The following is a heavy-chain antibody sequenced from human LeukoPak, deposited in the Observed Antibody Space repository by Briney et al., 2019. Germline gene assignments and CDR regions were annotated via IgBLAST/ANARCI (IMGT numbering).Heavy chain of an antibody. Sequence: SVKVSCKASAGTFSSYAISWVRQAPGQGLEWMGRIIPILGIANYAQKFQGRVTITADKSTSTAYMELSSLRSEDTAVYYCARRGLSASYYYYYYGMDVWGQGTTVTVSS. V-gene: IGHV1-69*04. CDR2: IIPILGIA. CDR3: ARRGLSASYYYYYYGMDV. CDR1: AGTFSSYA. D-gene: IGHD3-16*01. J-gene: IGHJ6*02.